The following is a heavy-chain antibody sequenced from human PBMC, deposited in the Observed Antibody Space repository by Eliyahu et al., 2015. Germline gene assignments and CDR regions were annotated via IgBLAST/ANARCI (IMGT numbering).Heavy chain of an antibody. CDR1: GFTFSGRN. Sequence: EVQLVESGGGLVKPXGSLRLSXXASGFTFSGRNMXXVRQAPGKGLEWVSSIDLTSRYIYYADSLKGRFTISRDNAKNSLYLQINSLRAEDTAVYYCARGVAAAPDFDLWGRGTLVTVSS. CDR3: ARGVAAAPDFDL. J-gene: IGHJ2*01. V-gene: IGHV3-21*01. CDR2: IDLTSRYI. D-gene: IGHD6-13*01.